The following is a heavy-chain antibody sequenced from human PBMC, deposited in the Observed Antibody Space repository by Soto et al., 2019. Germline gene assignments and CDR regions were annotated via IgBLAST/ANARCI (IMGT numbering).Heavy chain of an antibody. CDR3: ARGGGCSGGSCYYGMDV. Sequence: ASVXVSCKASGYTFTSYYMHWVRQAPGQGLEWMGIINPSGGSTSYAQKFQGRVTMTRDTSTSTVYMELSSLRSEDTAVYYCARGGGCSGGSCYYGMDVWGQGTTVTVSS. CDR1: GYTFTSYY. J-gene: IGHJ6*02. V-gene: IGHV1-46*01. D-gene: IGHD2-15*01. CDR2: INPSGGST.